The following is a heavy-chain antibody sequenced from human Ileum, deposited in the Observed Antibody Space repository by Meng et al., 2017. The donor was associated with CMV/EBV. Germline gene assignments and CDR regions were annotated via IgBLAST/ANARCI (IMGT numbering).Heavy chain of an antibody. J-gene: IGHJ4*02. CDR1: GGTFSSYA. CDR2: IIPIFGTA. V-gene: IGHV1-69*05. CDR3: ARGTMVRGAPEY. Sequence: SVKVSCKASGGTFSSYAISWVRQAPGQGLEWMGGIIPIFGTANYAQKFQGRVTITTDESTSTAYMELSSLRSEDTAVYYCARGTMVRGAPEYWGQGTLDTVSS. D-gene: IGHD3-10*01.